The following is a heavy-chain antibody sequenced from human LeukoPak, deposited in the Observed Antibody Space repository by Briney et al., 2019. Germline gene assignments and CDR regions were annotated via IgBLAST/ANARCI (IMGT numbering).Heavy chain of an antibody. Sequence: SETLSLTCTVSSGSISSSSYYWGWLRQPPGKGLEWIGSIYYSGSTYYNPSLKTRVTITVDTSKNKFSLKLSSVTAADTAVYYCASMTTVTYINYFDYWGQGTLVTVSS. CDR3: ASMTTVTYINYFDY. V-gene: IGHV4-39*07. CDR2: IYYSGST. CDR1: SGSISSSSYY. D-gene: IGHD4-17*01. J-gene: IGHJ4*02.